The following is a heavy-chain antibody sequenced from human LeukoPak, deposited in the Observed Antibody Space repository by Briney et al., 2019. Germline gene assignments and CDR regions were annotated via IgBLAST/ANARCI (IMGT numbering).Heavy chain of an antibody. D-gene: IGHD2/OR15-2a*01. J-gene: IGHJ4*02. V-gene: IGHV3-33*06. CDR1: GLTFRSYG. CDR3: AKQRRFREYFFDY. CDR2: IWSDGNTK. Sequence: GRSLRLSCEASGLTFRSYGMHWVRQAPGKGLEWVAVIWSDGNTKYYADSVEGRFNISRDNSKNTLFLQMDSLRVEDTAVYFCAKQRRFREYFFDYWGQGTLVTVSS.